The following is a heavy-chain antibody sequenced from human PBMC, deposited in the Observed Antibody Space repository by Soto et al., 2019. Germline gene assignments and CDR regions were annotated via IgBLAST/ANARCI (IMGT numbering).Heavy chain of an antibody. Sequence: GGSLRLSCAASGFTFSSYAMNWVRQAPGKGLEWVSGIRDSGGSTYYADSAKGRFTISRDNSKNTLFLQMNSLRAEDTAVYYCAKKGAVSGFDYWGQGTLVTVSS. D-gene: IGHD3-16*01. CDR2: IRDSGGST. J-gene: IGHJ4*02. CDR3: AKKGAVSGFDY. V-gene: IGHV3-23*01. CDR1: GFTFSSYA.